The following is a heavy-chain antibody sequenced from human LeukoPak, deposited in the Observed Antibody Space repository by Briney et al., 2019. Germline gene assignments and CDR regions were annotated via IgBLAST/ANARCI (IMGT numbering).Heavy chain of an antibody. CDR2: ISDSGGST. CDR3: GRYYVMDV. Sequence: PGGSLRLSCAASGFTFSNYGMHWVRQAPGKGLEWVSTISDSGGSTYYADSVKGRFTISRDNSKSTLYLQMNSLRAEDTAVYYCGRYYVMDVWGQGTSVTVSS. CDR1: GFTFSNYG. J-gene: IGHJ6*02. V-gene: IGHV3-23*01.